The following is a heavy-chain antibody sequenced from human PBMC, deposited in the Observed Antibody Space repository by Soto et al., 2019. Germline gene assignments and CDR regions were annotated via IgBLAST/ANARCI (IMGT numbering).Heavy chain of an antibody. CDR2: MNPNSGNT. D-gene: IGHD3-10*01. J-gene: IGHJ6*01. Sequence: QVQLVQSRAEVKKPGASVKVSCKASGYTFTSYDINWVRQATGQGLEWMGWMNPNSGNTGYAQKFQGRVTMTRNTSMCRVYMELRGLRAEYTAVYYCARGQLVRGRWLYLCGMYVWGQGITVIVSS. V-gene: IGHV1-8*01. CDR1: GYTFTSYD. CDR3: ARGQLVRGRWLYLCGMYV.